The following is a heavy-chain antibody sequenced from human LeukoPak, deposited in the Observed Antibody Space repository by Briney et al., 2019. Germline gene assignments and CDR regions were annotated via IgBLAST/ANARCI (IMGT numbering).Heavy chain of an antibody. V-gene: IGHV4-59*08. D-gene: IGHD5-12*01. CDR2: IYYSGST. CDR3: VRHGYSGYGSHFDY. J-gene: IGHJ4*02. CDR1: GGSISSYY. Sequence: SETLSLTCTVSGGSISSYYWSWIRQPPGKGLGWIGYIYYSGSTNYNPSLKSRVTISVDTSKNQFSLKLSSVTAADTAVYYCVRHGYSGYGSHFDYWGQGTLVTVSS.